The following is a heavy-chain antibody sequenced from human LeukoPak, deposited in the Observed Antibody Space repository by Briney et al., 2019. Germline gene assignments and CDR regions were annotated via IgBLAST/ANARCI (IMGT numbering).Heavy chain of an antibody. CDR1: GDSVSSNSAA. CDR3: ARVFSSAYDTSFDY. J-gene: IGHJ4*02. D-gene: IGHD5-12*01. V-gene: IGHV6-1*01. CDR2: TYYRSKWYN. Sequence: SQTLSLTCAISGDSVSSNSAAWNWIRQSPSRGLEWLGRTYYRSKWYNGYAVSVKSRVTINPDTSKNQFSLQLKSVTPEDTAVYYCARVFSSAYDTSFDYWGQGTLVTVSS.